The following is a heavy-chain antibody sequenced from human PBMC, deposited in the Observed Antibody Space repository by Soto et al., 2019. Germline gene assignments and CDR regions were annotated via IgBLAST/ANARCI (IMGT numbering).Heavy chain of an antibody. CDR1: GYIFRNYG. V-gene: IGHV1-18*01. CDR3: ARDEVPAANWLDP. J-gene: IGHJ5*02. Sequence: AAVKVSCKASGYIFRNYGITWVRQAPGQGLEWMGWISGYNGNTNYAQKLQGRVTMTTDTSSSTAYMELRSLRSDDTAVYYCARDEVPAANWLDPWGQGTLVTVSS. D-gene: IGHD2-2*01. CDR2: ISGYNGNT.